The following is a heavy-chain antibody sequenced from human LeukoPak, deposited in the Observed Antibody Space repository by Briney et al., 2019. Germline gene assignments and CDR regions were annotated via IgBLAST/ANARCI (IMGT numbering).Heavy chain of an antibody. Sequence: PGGSLRLSCAAWGFTFSSYAMSWVRQAPGKGLEWGSAISGSGGSTYYADSVKGRFTISRDNSKNTLYLQMNSLRAEDTAVYYCAKGEEQLVLVSFDYWGQGTLVTVSS. CDR3: AKGEEQLVLVSFDY. J-gene: IGHJ4*02. V-gene: IGHV3-23*01. CDR1: GFTFSSYA. D-gene: IGHD6-6*01. CDR2: ISGSGGST.